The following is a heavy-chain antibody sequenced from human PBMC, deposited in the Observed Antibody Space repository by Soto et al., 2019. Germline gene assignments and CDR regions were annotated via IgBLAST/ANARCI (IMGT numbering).Heavy chain of an antibody. J-gene: IGHJ2*01. Sequence: SETLSLTCTVSGGSISSSSYYWGWIRQPPGKGLEWIGSIYYSGSTYYNPSLKSRVTISVDTSKNQFSLKLSSVTAADTAVYYCARQRVYGDYVDYWYFDLWGRGTLVTVSS. CDR3: ARQRVYGDYVDYWYFDL. CDR1: GGSISSSSYY. D-gene: IGHD4-17*01. V-gene: IGHV4-39*01. CDR2: IYYSGST.